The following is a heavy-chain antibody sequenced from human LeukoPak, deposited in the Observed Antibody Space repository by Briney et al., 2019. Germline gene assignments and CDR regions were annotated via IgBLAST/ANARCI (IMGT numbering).Heavy chain of an antibody. J-gene: IGHJ3*01. Sequence: PWGALRLSCAASGVTFRTYWRSWIRQAPGKEPEWGADINQDGSEEYYLQSVRGRFTVSRDNDQNAVFLQMTNLRADDTAVYYCARWKMELQRNAFDFWGQGTVVTVSS. D-gene: IGHD1-26*01. CDR2: INQDGSEE. CDR1: GVTFRTYW. CDR3: ARWKMELQRNAFDF. V-gene: IGHV3-7*01.